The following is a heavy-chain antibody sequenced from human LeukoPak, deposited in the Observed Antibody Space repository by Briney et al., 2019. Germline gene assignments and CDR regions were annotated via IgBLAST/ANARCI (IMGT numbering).Heavy chain of an antibody. J-gene: IGHJ4*02. CDR1: GFSFSSYS. CDR3: ARVRGATLSYHYFDY. D-gene: IGHD1-26*01. V-gene: IGHV3-48*02. Sequence: GESLKISCAASGFSFSSYSTNWVRQAPGKGLEWVSFIIGSGDLIYYADSVKGRFTISRDNAKNSLYLQMNSLRDEDTAVYYYARVRGATLSYHYFDYWGQGALVTVSS. CDR2: IIGSGDLI.